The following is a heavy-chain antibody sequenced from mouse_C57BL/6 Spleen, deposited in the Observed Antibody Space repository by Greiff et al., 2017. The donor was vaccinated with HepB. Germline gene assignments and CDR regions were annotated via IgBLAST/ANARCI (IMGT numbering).Heavy chain of an antibody. D-gene: IGHD2-3*01. Sequence: EVQLVESGGDLVKPGGSLKLSCAASGFTFSSYGMSWVRQTPDKRLEWVATISSGGSYTYYPDSVKGRFTISRDNAKNTLYLQMSSLKSEDTAMYYCARHASYDGYPGMDYWGQGTSVTVSS. CDR3: ARHASYDGYPGMDY. CDR1: GFTFSSYG. CDR2: ISSGGSYT. V-gene: IGHV5-6*01. J-gene: IGHJ4*01.